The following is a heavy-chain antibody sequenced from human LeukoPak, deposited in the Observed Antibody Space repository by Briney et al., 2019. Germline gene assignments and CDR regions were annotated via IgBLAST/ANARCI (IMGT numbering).Heavy chain of an antibody. CDR2: VSGSASNT. CDR3: AKGFQTYGELSFDV. Sequence: GGSLRLSCAASGFTFSNFEMNWVRQAPGKGLEWVSTVSGSASNTYYADSVKGRFTISRDNSKTTLYLQMNSLRADDTAVYYCAKGFQTYGELSFDVWGQGTLVAVSS. J-gene: IGHJ4*02. CDR1: GFTFSNFE. D-gene: IGHD4-17*01. V-gene: IGHV3-23*01.